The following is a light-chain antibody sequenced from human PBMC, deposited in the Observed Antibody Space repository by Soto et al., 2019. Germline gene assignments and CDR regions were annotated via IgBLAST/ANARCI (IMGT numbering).Light chain of an antibody. J-gene: IGLJ2*01. Sequence: QSVLTQPPSASGSPGQSVTISCTGTSSDVGGYNYVSWYQQHPGKAPNFLIFEVSRRASGVPDRFSGSKSGNTASLTVSGHQADDGADYYCSSYAGSNTPVIFGGGTKLTVL. CDR1: SSDVGGYNY. V-gene: IGLV2-8*01. CDR3: SSYAGSNTPVI. CDR2: EVS.